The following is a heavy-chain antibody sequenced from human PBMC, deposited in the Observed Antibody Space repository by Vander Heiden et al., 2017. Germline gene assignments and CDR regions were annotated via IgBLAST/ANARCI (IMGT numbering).Heavy chain of an antibody. CDR3: ARDYYDSKFDY. CDR2: IYSGGST. CDR1: GFTVSSNY. Sequence: EVQLVESGGGLIQPGGSLRLSCAASGFTVSSNYMSWVRQAPGKGLEWVSVIYSGGSTYYADSVKGRFTISRDNSKNTLYLQMNTLRAEDTAVYYCARDYYDSKFDYWGQGTLVTVSS. J-gene: IGHJ4*02. V-gene: IGHV3-53*01. D-gene: IGHD3-22*01.